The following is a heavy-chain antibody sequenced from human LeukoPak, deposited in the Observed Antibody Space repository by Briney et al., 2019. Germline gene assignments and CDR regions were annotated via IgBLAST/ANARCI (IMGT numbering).Heavy chain of an antibody. V-gene: IGHV5-51*01. J-gene: IGHJ4*02. CDR3: ARLATTVTPYYFDY. CDR1: GYSFTSYW. D-gene: IGHD4-17*01. Sequence: GESLKISCQGSGYSFTSYWIGWVRQMPGKGLEWMGIIYPGDSDTRYSPSFQGQVTISADNSISTAYLQWSSLKASDTAMYYCARLATTVTPYYFDYWGQGTLVTVSS. CDR2: IYPGDSDT.